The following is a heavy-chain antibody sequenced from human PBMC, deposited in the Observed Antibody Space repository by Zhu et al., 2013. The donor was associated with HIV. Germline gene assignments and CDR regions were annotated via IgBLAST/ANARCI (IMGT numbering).Heavy chain of an antibody. V-gene: IGHV1-46*01. CDR2: INPSGGST. Sequence: QVQLVQSGAEVKKPGASVKVSCKASGYTFTGYYIHWVRQAPGQGLEWMGVINPSGGSTSYEQKFQGRVTMIRDTSTSTVYMELSSLRSEDTAVYYCAREGQWLVHGGYYFDYWGQGTLVTVSS. J-gene: IGHJ4*02. CDR3: AREGQWLVHGGYYFDY. CDR1: GYTFTGYY. D-gene: IGHD6-19*01.